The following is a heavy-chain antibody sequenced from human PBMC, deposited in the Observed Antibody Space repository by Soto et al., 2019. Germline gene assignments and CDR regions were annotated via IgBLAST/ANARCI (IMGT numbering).Heavy chain of an antibody. CDR1: GFTVISNY. V-gene: IGHV3-66*01. J-gene: IGHJ4*02. D-gene: IGHD2-2*01. CDR3: ARAGKYCSSTSCYYFDY. CDR2: IYSGGST. Sequence: EVLLVESGGGLVQPGGSLRLSCAASGFTVISNYMSWVRQPPGKGLEWVSVIYSGGSTYYADSVKGRFTISRDNSKNTLYLEINNVRAEDTAVYYCARAGKYCSSTSCYYFDYWGQGTLVTVSS.